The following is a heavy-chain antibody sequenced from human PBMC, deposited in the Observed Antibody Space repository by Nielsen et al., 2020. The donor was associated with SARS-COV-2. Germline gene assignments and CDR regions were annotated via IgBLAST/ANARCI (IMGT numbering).Heavy chain of an antibody. CDR1: GGSISSYY. CDR2: IYYSGST. D-gene: IGHD3-16*02. CDR3: VRSLALGDYYYYGMDV. V-gene: IGHV4-59*13. J-gene: IGHJ6*02. Sequence: SETLSLTCTVSGGSISSYYWSWIRQPPGKGLEWIGYIYYSGSTNYNPSLKSRVTISVDTSKNQFSLKLSSVTAADTAVYYCVRSLALGDYYYYGMDVWGQGTTVTVSS.